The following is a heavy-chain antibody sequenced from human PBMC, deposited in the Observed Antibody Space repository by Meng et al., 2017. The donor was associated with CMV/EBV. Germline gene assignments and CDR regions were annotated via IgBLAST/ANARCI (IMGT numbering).Heavy chain of an antibody. CDR2: INHSGST. Sequence: ESLKISCTVSGGSVSSGSYYWSWIRQPPGKGLEWIGEINHSGSTNYNPSLKSRVTISVDTSKNQFSLKLSSVTAADTAVYYCARVRGASDYWGQGTLVTVSS. V-gene: IGHV4-39*07. CDR1: GGSVSSGSYY. J-gene: IGHJ4*02. D-gene: IGHD4/OR15-4a*01. CDR3: ARVRGASDY.